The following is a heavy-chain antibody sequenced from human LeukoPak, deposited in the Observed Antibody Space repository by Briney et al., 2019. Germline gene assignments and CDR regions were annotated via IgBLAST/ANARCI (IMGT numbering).Heavy chain of an antibody. D-gene: IGHD2-15*01. CDR3: ARGYGYCSGGSCPWWFDP. CDR2: IYTSGST. Sequence: PSETLSLTCTVSGGSISSYYWSWIRQPAGKGLEWIGRIYTSGSTNYNPSLKSRVTMSVDTSKNQFSLKLSSVTAADTAVYYCARGYGYCSGGSCPWWFDPWGQGTLAIVSS. V-gene: IGHV4-4*07. CDR1: GGSISSYY. J-gene: IGHJ5*02.